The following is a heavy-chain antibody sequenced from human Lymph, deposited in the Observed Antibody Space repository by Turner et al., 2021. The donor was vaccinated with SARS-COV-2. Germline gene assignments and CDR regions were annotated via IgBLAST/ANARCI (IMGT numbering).Heavy chain of an antibody. CDR3: ARDFEQLVQLDYYGMDV. Sequence: QVQLVESGGGVVQPGRSLRLSCAASGFTFSSYAMYWVRQAPGKGLEWVAVISYDGLNKYYADSVKGRLTISRDNSKNTLYLQMNSLRAEDTAVYYCARDFEQLVQLDYYGMDVWGQGTTVTVSS. CDR2: ISYDGLNK. D-gene: IGHD6-6*01. J-gene: IGHJ6*02. V-gene: IGHV3-30-3*01. CDR1: GFTFSSYA.